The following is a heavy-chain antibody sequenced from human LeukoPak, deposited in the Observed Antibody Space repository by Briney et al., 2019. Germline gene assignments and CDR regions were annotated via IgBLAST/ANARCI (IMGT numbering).Heavy chain of an antibody. D-gene: IGHD2-2*01. CDR1: GFIFSDAW. CDR2: IKQDGSEK. Sequence: GSLRLSCAASGFIFSDAWMNWVRQAPGKGLEWVANIKQDGSEKYYVDSVKGRFTISRDNAKNSLYLQMNSLRAEDTAVYYCAREKEGYCSRTSCYLDYYYYYMDVWGKGTTVTISS. V-gene: IGHV3-7*01. CDR3: AREKEGYCSRTSCYLDYYYYYMDV. J-gene: IGHJ6*03.